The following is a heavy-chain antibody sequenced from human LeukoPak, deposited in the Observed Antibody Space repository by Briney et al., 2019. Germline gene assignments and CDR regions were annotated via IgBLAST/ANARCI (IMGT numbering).Heavy chain of an antibody. CDR2: ISYDGSNK. CDR3: ARGEYSSSSRAFDI. J-gene: IGHJ3*02. V-gene: IGHV3-30-3*01. CDR1: GFTFSSYA. D-gene: IGHD6-6*01. Sequence: PGGSLRLSCAASGFTFSSYAMHWVRQAPGKGLEWVAVISYDGSNKYYADSVKGRFTISRDNSKNTLYLQMNSLRAEDTAVYYCARGEYSSSSRAFDIWGQGTMVTVSS.